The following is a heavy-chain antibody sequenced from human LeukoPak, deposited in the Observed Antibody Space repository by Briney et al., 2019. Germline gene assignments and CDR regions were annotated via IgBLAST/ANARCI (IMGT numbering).Heavy chain of an antibody. CDR1: GFTFDDYG. D-gene: IGHD6-13*01. V-gene: IGHV3-23*01. J-gene: IGHJ4*02. CDR3: AKGSGYSSSWYSD. Sequence: QPGGSLRLSCAASGFTFDDYGMSWVRQAPGKGLEWVSAISGSGGSTYYADSVKGRFTISRDNSKNTLYLQMNSLRAEDTAVYYCAKGSGYSSSWYSDWGQGTLVTVSS. CDR2: ISGSGGST.